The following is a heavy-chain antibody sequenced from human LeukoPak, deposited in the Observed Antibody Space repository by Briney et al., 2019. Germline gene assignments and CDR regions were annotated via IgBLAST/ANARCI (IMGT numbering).Heavy chain of an antibody. J-gene: IGHJ6*03. D-gene: IGHD6-13*01. V-gene: IGHV1-18*04. CDR1: GYTFTGYY. Sequence: ASVKVSCKASGYTFTGYYMHWVRQAPGRGLEWMGWINTYNGKTEYAQNLQGRATMTTATSTSTAYMELRSLRSDDTAVYYCARFGYSSSWIYYYYYYMDVWGKGTTVTVSS. CDR2: INTYNGKT. CDR3: ARFGYSSSWIYYYYYYMDV.